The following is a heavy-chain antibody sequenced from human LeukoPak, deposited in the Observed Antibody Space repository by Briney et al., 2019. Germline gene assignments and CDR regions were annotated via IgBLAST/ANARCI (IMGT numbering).Heavy chain of an antibody. CDR1: GGSISSYF. CDR3: AREAYCGGDCYSGFDY. V-gene: IGHV4-59*01. CDR2: IYDSGST. D-gene: IGHD2-21*02. J-gene: IGHJ4*02. Sequence: SETLSLTCTVSGGSISSYFWSWIRRPPGKGLEWIGYIYDSGSTNYNPSLKSRVTISVDTSKNRFSLKLSSVTAADTAVYYCAREAYCGGDCYSGFDYWGQGTLVTVSS.